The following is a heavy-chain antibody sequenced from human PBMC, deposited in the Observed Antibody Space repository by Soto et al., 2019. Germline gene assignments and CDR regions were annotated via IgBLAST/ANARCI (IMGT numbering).Heavy chain of an antibody. CDR2: INHSGST. Sequence: QVQLQQWGAGLLKPSETLSLTCAVYGGSFSGYYWSWIRQPPGKGLEWIGEINHSGSTNYNPSLKSRVTISVDTSKNQFSLKLSSVTAADTAVYYCARGRRYFDWLFSFDYWGQGTLVTVSS. J-gene: IGHJ4*02. V-gene: IGHV4-34*01. D-gene: IGHD3-9*01. CDR1: GGSFSGYY. CDR3: ARGRRYFDWLFSFDY.